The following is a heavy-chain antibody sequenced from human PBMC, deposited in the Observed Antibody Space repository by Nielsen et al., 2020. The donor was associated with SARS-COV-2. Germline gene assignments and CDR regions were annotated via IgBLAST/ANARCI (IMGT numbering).Heavy chain of an antibody. CDR1: GFTFNGYT. CDR2: ISYDGSNK. CDR3: AGALLELPDY. J-gene: IGHJ4*02. Sequence: GESLKISCAASGFTFNGYTMNWVRQAPGKGLEWVAVISYDGSNKYYADSVKGRFTISRDNSKNTPYLQMNSLRAEDTAVYYCAGALLELPDYWGQGTLVTVSS. D-gene: IGHD1-7*01. V-gene: IGHV3-30*03.